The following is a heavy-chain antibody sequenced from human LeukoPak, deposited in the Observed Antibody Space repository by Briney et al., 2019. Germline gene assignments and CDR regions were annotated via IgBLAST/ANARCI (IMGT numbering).Heavy chain of an antibody. CDR1: GYTFTGYY. V-gene: IGHV1-2*02. Sequence: ASVKVSCKASGYTFTGYYMHWVRQAPGQGLEWMGWIDPNSGGTNYAQKFQGRVTMTRDTSISTAYMELSRLRSDDTAVYYCARSTRYNWNDDYWGRGTLVTVSS. J-gene: IGHJ4*02. CDR2: IDPNSGGT. CDR3: ARSTRYNWNDDY. D-gene: IGHD1-1*01.